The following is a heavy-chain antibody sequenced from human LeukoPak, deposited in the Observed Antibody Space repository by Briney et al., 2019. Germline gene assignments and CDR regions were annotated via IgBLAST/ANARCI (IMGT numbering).Heavy chain of an antibody. J-gene: IGHJ4*02. Sequence: GGSLRLSCTASGFTFGDYAMSWVRQAPGKGLEWVSAISGSGGSTYYADSVKGRFTISRDNSKNTLYLQMNSLRAEDTAVYYCAKVSTAADYWGQGTLVTVSS. CDR1: GFTFGDYA. CDR2: ISGSGGST. V-gene: IGHV3-23*01. D-gene: IGHD6-13*01. CDR3: AKVSTAADY.